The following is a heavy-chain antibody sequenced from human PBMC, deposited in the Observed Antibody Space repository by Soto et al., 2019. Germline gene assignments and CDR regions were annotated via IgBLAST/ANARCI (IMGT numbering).Heavy chain of an antibody. D-gene: IGHD3-22*01. Sequence: LRLSCAASGFTFSSYGMHWVRQAPGKGLEWVAVISYDGSNKYYADSVKGRFTISRDNSKNTLYLQMNSLRAEDTAVYYCAKYNYYDSSGGNWFDPWGQGTLVTVSS. CDR2: ISYDGSNK. CDR3: AKYNYYDSSGGNWFDP. CDR1: GFTFSSYG. J-gene: IGHJ5*02. V-gene: IGHV3-30*18.